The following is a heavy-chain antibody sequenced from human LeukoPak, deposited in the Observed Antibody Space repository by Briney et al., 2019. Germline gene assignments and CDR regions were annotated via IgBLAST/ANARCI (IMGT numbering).Heavy chain of an antibody. CDR2: ISSSSTYI. D-gene: IGHD3-22*01. CDR1: GLAFSTYS. Sequence: GGSLRLSCAASGLAFSTYSMSWVRQAPGKGLEWVSSISSSSTYIYYADYADSVKGRFTISRDNAKKSLYLQMNSLRAEDTAVYYCARDRRTYYYDSSGYYYDFDYWGQGTLVTVSS. V-gene: IGHV3-21*01. CDR3: ARDRRTYYYDSSGYYYDFDY. J-gene: IGHJ4*02.